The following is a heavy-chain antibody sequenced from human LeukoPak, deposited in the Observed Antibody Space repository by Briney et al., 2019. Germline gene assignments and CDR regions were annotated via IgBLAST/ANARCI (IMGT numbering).Heavy chain of an antibody. CDR2: INPNSGGT. D-gene: IGHD6-19*01. J-gene: IGHJ4*02. CDR1: GYTFTGYY. V-gene: IGHV1-2*02. CDR3: AREEVGYSSVTLDY. Sequence: ASVKVSCKASGYTFTGYYMHWVRQPPGQGLEWMGWINPNSGGTNYAQKFQGRVTMTRDTSISTAYMELSRLRSDDTAVYYCAREEVGYSSVTLDYWGQGTLVTVSS.